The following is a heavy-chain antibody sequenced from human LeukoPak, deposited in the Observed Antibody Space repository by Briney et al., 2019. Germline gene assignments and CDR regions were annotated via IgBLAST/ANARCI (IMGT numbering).Heavy chain of an antibody. CDR1: GFTFSSYA. CDR3: AKQGNAYDV. V-gene: IGHV3-23*01. Sequence: GGSLRLSCAASGFTFSSYAMSWVRQAPGKGLEWVSSISGSGDNTYYADSVKGRFTISRDNSKNTLYLQMNTLRAEDTALYYCAKQGNAYDVWGQGTLVTVSS. CDR2: ISGSGDNT. J-gene: IGHJ3*01.